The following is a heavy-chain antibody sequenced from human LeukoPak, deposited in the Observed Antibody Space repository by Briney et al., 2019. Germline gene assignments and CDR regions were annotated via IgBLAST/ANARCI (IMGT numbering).Heavy chain of an antibody. D-gene: IGHD3-3*02. CDR2: IYYSGST. CDR1: GGSISSYY. V-gene: IGHV4-59*01. J-gene: IGHJ5*02. Sequence: PSETLSLTCAVSGGSISSYYWSWLRQPPGKGLEWIGYIYYSGSTNYNPSLKSRVTISVDTSKNQFSLKLSSVTAADTAVYYCARVHFCSGHNWFDPWGQGTLVTVSS. CDR3: ARVHFCSGHNWFDP.